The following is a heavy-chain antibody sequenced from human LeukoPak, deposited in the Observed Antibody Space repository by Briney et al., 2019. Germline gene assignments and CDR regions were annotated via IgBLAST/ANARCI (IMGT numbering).Heavy chain of an antibody. CDR2: INSDGSAT. Sequence: GGSLRLSCAASGFPFSSYWMHWVRQVPGKGLLRVSRINSDGSATIYADSVRGRFTISRDNAKNTLYLQMSGLRVEDTAVYHCASDSPYYGMDVWGQGTTVTVSS. V-gene: IGHV3-74*01. CDR1: GFPFSSYW. J-gene: IGHJ6*02. CDR3: ASDSPYYGMDV.